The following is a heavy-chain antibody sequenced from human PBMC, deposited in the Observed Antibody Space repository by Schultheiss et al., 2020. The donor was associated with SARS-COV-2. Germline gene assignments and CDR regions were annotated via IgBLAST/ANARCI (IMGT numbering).Heavy chain of an antibody. CDR1: GFTFSKSA. Sequence: GGSLRLSCAASGFTFSKSAMSWVRQAPGKGLEWVASIGGSDGSTYHAESVRGRLTISRDNSKNTLYLQMDSLRPDETAVYYCAKDQRELLDPFEHWGQGTLVTVSS. D-gene: IGHD3-10*01. CDR2: IGGSDGST. CDR3: AKDQRELLDPFEH. J-gene: IGHJ4*02. V-gene: IGHV3-23*01.